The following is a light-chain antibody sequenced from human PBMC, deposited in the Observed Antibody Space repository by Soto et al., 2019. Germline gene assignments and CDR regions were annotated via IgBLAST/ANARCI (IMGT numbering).Light chain of an antibody. Sequence: EVVMTQSPATLSVSPGEGATLSCRASQSVRSNLAWYQKKPGQSHRLLIYGASTRATAVPARFSGSGSGKEFTLTISSLQSEDFAVYYCQQYDNWPLTFGGGTQVEIK. V-gene: IGKV3-15*01. J-gene: IGKJ4*01. CDR2: GAS. CDR3: QQYDNWPLT. CDR1: QSVRSN.